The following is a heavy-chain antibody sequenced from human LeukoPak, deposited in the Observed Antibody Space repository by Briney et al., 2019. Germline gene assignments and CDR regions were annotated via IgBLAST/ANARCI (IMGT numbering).Heavy chain of an antibody. Sequence: SETLSLTCTVSGGSISSYYWSWIRQPAGKGLEWIGHIYTSGSTNYNPSLKSRVTISVDTSKNQFSLKLSSVTAADTAVYYCARDNYYDSSGYYYEYFQHWGQGTLVTVSS. CDR3: ARDNYYDSSGYYYEYFQH. CDR1: GGSISSYY. J-gene: IGHJ1*01. CDR2: IYTSGST. V-gene: IGHV4-4*07. D-gene: IGHD3-22*01.